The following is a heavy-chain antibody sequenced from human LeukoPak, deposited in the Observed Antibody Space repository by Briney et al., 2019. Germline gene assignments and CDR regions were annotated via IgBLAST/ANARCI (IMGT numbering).Heavy chain of an antibody. Sequence: QPGGSLRLSCAASGFTFGSYAMSWVRQAPGKGLEWVSTISGSAISTYYADSVKGRFTISRDNSKNTLYLQMNSQRPEDTAVYYCAKDFYPLGNYVIYFDYWGQGTLVTVSS. CDR3: AKDFYPLGNYVIYFDY. D-gene: IGHD1-7*01. V-gene: IGHV3-23*01. CDR1: GFTFGSYA. J-gene: IGHJ4*02. CDR2: ISGSAIST.